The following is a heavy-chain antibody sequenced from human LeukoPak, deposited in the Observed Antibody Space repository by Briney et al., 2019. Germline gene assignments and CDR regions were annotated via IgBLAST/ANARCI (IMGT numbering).Heavy chain of an antibody. J-gene: IGHJ4*02. CDR3: ARMSSYCDY. CDR2: IKQDGSEK. Sequence: SGGSLRLSCAASGFSISRNWMSWVRQAPGKGLEWVANIKQDGSEKYYVDSVKGRFTISRDNAKSSLYLQMNSLRAEDTGVYFCARMSSYCDYWGQGTLVTASS. CDR1: GFSISRNW. V-gene: IGHV3-7*01. D-gene: IGHD2-2*01.